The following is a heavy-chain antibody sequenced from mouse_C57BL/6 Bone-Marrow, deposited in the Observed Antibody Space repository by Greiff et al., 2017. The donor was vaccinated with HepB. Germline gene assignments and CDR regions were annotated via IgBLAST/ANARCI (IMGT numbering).Heavy chain of an antibody. CDR1: GFTFSSYG. D-gene: IGHD2-12*01. V-gene: IGHV5-6*01. CDR2: ISSGGSYT. Sequence: EVKLQESGGDLVKPGGSLKLSCAASGFTFSSYGMSWVRQTPDKRLEWVATISSGGSYTYYPDSVKGRFTISRDNAKNTLYLQMSSLKSEDTAMYYCASPDDRYFDVWGTGTTVTVSS. J-gene: IGHJ1*03. CDR3: ASPDDRYFDV.